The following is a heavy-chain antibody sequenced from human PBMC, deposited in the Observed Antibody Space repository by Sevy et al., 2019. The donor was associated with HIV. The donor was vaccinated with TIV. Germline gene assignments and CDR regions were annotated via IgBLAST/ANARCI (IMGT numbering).Heavy chain of an antibody. CDR1: GFTFSTYA. Sequence: GGSLRLACAASGFTFSTYAMNWVRQAPGKGLEWVSSISSSGRSTYSADSVEGRFTISRDNFKNTLYLQLSSLRVDDTAVYYCAKGYCDGGSCPRDYYYYGMDVWVQGTTVTVSS. V-gene: IGHV3-23*01. CDR2: ISSSGRST. D-gene: IGHD2-15*01. CDR3: AKGYCDGGSCPRDYYYYGMDV. J-gene: IGHJ6*02.